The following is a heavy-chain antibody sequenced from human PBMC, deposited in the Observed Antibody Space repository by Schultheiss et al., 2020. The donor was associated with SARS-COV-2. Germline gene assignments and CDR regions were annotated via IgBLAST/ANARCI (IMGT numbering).Heavy chain of an antibody. CDR3: ARGGITARPAYYYVLDV. J-gene: IGHJ6*02. CDR2: IDHSGST. D-gene: IGHD6-6*01. CDR1: GGSISSYY. Sequence: SETLSLTCTVSGGSISSYYWSWIRQPPGKALEWIGEIDHSGSTNYNPSLKSRVTISVDTSKNQFSLKLSSVTAADTAVFYCARGGITARPAYYYVLDVWGQGTTGTVSS. V-gene: IGHV4-34*01.